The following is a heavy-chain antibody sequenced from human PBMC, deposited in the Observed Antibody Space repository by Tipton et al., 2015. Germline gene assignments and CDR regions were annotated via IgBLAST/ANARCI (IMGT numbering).Heavy chain of an antibody. CDR1: GFTFGDYA. V-gene: IGHV3-49*03. CDR3: TTVSGWLAACNFDH. J-gene: IGHJ4*02. Sequence: SLRLSCTGSGFTFGDYAMSWFRQAPGKGLEWVGFIRSTAYGGTPDYAASVRDRFTVSRDDSKSIAYLEMNSLTTEDTAVYYCTTVSGWLAACNFDHWGQGTLVTVSS. D-gene: IGHD2-15*01. CDR2: IRSTAYGGTP.